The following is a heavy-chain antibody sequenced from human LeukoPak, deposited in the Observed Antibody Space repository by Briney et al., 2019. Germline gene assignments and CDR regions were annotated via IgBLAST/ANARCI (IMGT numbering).Heavy chain of an antibody. CDR1: GYTFTGYY. V-gene: IGHV1-2*06. D-gene: IGHD3-22*01. J-gene: IGHJ4*02. Sequence: ASVKVSCKASGYTFTGYYMHWVRQAPGQGLEWMGRINPNSGGTNYAQKFQGRVTMTRDTSISTAYMELSRLRSDDTAVYYCAREAYYDSSGYAYWGQGTLVTVSS. CDR2: INPNSGGT. CDR3: AREAYYDSSGYAY.